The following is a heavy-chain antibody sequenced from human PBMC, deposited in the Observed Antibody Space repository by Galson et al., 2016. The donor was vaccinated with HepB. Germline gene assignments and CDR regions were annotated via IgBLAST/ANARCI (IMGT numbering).Heavy chain of an antibody. Sequence: SLRLSCAASGFSFSSYAMHWVRQAPGKGLEYVSSINSKGDSTYYAESVKGRFIISRDNSENTLYLQMGSLIPDDPAVYYCARVATRRVAAAGYFAFWGQGTLATVSS. CDR1: GFSFSSYA. V-gene: IGHV3-64*02. J-gene: IGHJ4*02. D-gene: IGHD6-13*01. CDR2: INSKGDST. CDR3: ARVATRRVAAAGYFAF.